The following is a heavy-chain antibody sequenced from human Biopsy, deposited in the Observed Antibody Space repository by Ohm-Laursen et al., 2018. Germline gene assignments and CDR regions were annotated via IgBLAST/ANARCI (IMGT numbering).Heavy chain of an antibody. V-gene: IGHV3-33*01. CDR3: ARDPIVGSKADGMDV. D-gene: IGHD1-26*01. CDR2: IWYDGSSE. CDR1: GFTFSVYA. J-gene: IGHJ6*02. Sequence: SLRLSCTAPGFTFSVYAMHWVRQAPGKGLEWVAIIWYDGSSEYYADSVKGRFTIARDNSRNTVYLQMDSLRAEDTAIYYCARDPIVGSKADGMDVWGQGTTVTVSS.